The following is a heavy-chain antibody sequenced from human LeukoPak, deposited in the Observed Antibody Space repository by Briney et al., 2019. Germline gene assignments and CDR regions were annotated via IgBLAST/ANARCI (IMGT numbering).Heavy chain of an antibody. CDR1: GGSVSSSTYY. D-gene: IGHD3-22*01. CDR2: IYYSGST. CDR3: GAPRGYYYDSSGYQFDY. V-gene: IGHV4-39*01. Sequence: APETLSLTCTVSGGSVSSSTYYWGWIRQPPGKGLEWIGSIYYSGSTYYNPSLKSRITISVDTSKNQFSLKLSSVTAADTAVYYCGAPRGYYYDSSGYQFDYWGQGTLVTVSS. J-gene: IGHJ4*02.